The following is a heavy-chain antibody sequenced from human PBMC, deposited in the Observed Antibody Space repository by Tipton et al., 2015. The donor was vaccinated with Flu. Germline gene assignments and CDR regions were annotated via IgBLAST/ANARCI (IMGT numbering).Heavy chain of an antibody. CDR1: RDSMRSDYY. J-gene: IGHJ5*02. CDR2: VSRTGST. CDR3: ARRDYSNYVSDPKSWFDP. V-gene: IGHV4-38-2*02. Sequence: TLSLTCTVSRDSMRSDYYWGWIRQFPGKGLEWIGTVSRTGSTIYNPSLKSRVTLSIDTSKNQFSVKMKSVTASDMAVYYCARRDYSNYVSDPKSWFDPWGQATLAAVSS. D-gene: IGHD4-11*01.